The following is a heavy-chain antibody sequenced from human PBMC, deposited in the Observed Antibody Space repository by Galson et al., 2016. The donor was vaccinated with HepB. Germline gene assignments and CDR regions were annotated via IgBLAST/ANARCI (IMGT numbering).Heavy chain of an antibody. J-gene: IGHJ4*02. V-gene: IGHV1-18*01. CDR2: ISPYKGHA. D-gene: IGHD3-22*01. CDR1: GDTLTNYG. CDR3: ARSNYYDNTGYYFYYFDH. Sequence: SVKVSCKASGDTLTNYGISWLRQAPGQGLEWMGFISPYKGHAVYAQQLQGRVTMTTDTSTSTAYMDLRSLTSDDTAVYYCARSNYYDNTGYYFYYFDHWGQGTLVTVSS.